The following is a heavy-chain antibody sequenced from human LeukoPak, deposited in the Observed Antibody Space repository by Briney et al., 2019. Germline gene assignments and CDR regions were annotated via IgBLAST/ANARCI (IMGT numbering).Heavy chain of an antibody. V-gene: IGHV4-34*01. Sequence: SETLPLTCAVYGGSFSGYYWSWIRQPPGKGLEWIGEINHSGSTNYNPSLKSRVTISVDTSKDRFSLKLSSVTAADTAVYYCARRYFDWLFTRSAFDIWGQGTMVTVSS. CDR2: INHSGST. CDR3: ARRYFDWLFTRSAFDI. D-gene: IGHD3-9*01. J-gene: IGHJ3*02. CDR1: GGSFSGYY.